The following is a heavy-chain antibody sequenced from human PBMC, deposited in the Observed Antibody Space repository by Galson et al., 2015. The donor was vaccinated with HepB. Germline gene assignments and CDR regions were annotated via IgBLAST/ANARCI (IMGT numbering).Heavy chain of an antibody. V-gene: IGHV3-30*18. CDR3: AKDGQYCSTTTCPFDS. J-gene: IGHJ4*02. CDR2: ISYDGGHQ. Sequence: SLRLSCAGSGFTFNTYDMHWARQAPAKGLEWVAIISYDGGHQYYADSVKGRFTISRDNSKNTLFLQMNSLRAEDTAVYYCAKDGQYCSTTTCPFDSWCLGTLVTVSS. CDR1: GFTFNTYD. D-gene: IGHD2-2*01.